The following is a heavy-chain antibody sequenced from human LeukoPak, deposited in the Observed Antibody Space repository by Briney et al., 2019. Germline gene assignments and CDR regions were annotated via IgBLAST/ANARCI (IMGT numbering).Heavy chain of an antibody. CDR1: GGTFSSYA. CDR2: IIPILGIA. D-gene: IGHD3-10*01. CDR3: ARGRQYYYGSGSYYNALDY. V-gene: IGHV1-69*04. J-gene: IGHJ4*02. Sequence: GSSVKVSCKASGGTFSSYAISWVRQAPGQGLEWMGRIIPILGIANYAQKFQGRVTITADKSTSTAYMELSSLRSEDTAVYYCARGRQYYYGSGSYYNALDYWGQGTLVTVSS.